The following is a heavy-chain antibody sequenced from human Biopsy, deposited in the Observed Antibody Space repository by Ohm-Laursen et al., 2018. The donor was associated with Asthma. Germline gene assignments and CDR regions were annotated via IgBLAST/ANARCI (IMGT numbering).Heavy chain of an antibody. CDR1: GFSFFTYG. CDR3: ARGGYCSGVTCFPFDR. D-gene: IGHD6-19*01. V-gene: IGHV3-23*01. J-gene: IGHJ4*02. CDR2: ISDGGHST. Sequence: SLRLSCTASGFSFFTYGMSWVRQAPGKGLEWVAVISDGGHSTNYADSVRGRFTVSRDDSRDTLYLHLNSLTAEDTAVYFCARGGYCSGVTCFPFDRWGQGTRVSVSS.